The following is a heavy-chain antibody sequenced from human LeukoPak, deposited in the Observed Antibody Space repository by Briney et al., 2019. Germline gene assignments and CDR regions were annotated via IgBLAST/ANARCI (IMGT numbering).Heavy chain of an antibody. V-gene: IGHV3-7*01. J-gene: IGHJ4*02. D-gene: IGHD1-1*01. CDR3: GRAVSTGTVDY. CDR1: GFTFSNYW. CDR2: INQDGSAK. Sequence: PGGSLRLSCAASGFTFSNYWMSWVRQAPGKGLEWVANINQDGSAKYYVDSMEGRFTISRVNAKNSLYLQMNSLRAEDTAVYYCGRAVSTGTVDYWGQGTLVTVSS.